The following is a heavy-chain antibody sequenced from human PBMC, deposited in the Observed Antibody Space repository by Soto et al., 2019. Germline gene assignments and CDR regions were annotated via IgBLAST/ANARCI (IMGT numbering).Heavy chain of an antibody. CDR3: AKVTRGYSGYDPGSYYFDY. Sequence: GGSLRLSCAASGFTFSSYAMSWVRQAPGKGLEWVSAISGSGGSTYYADSVKGRFTISRDNSKNTLYLQMNSLRAEDTAVYYCAKVTRGYSGYDPGSYYFDYWGQGILVTVSS. CDR1: GFTFSSYA. CDR2: ISGSGGST. V-gene: IGHV3-23*01. D-gene: IGHD5-12*01. J-gene: IGHJ4*02.